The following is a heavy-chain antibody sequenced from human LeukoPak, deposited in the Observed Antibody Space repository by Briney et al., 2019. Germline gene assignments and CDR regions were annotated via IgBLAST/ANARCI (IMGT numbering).Heavy chain of an antibody. J-gene: IGHJ4*02. CDR3: ARVFSHWGWPGDYYFDY. Sequence: GGSLRLSCAASGFTFSVHYMTWIRQAPGKGLEWVSYISGDGTTIYYADSVRGRFTISGDNAKNLMYLQMNSLRVEDTAVYYCARVFSHWGWPGDYYFDYWGQGNLVTVSS. CDR2: ISGDGTTI. V-gene: IGHV3-11*04. D-gene: IGHD3-16*01. CDR1: GFTFSVHY.